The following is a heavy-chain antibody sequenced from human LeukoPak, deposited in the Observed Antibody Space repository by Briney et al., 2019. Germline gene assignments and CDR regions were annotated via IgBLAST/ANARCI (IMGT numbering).Heavy chain of an antibody. V-gene: IGHV4-39*07. J-gene: IGHJ5*02. CDR1: GGSISSYY. CDR3: ARDVAAAGTSNWFDP. CDR2: IYYSGST. D-gene: IGHD6-13*01. Sequence: SETLSLTCTVSGGSISSYYWGWIRQPPGKGLEWIGSIYYSGSTYYNPSLKSRVTISVDTSKNQFSLKLSSVTAADTAVYYCARDVAAAGTSNWFDPWGQGTLVTVSS.